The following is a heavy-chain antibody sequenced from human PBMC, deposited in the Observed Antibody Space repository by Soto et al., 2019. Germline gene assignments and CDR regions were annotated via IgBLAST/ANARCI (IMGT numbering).Heavy chain of an antibody. CDR1: SGSITSEQR. CDR2: IHHSGST. Sequence: QMQLQESGPGLVKPSETLSLICTVSSGSITSEQRWSWVRQPPGKGLEWIGEIHHSGSTNDNPSLRSRVTMSVDKSTNQFSLKLNSVTAADTAVYFCARSFGWYAIDHWGQGTLVIVSS. V-gene: IGHV4-4*02. D-gene: IGHD6-19*01. CDR3: ARSFGWYAIDH. J-gene: IGHJ4*02.